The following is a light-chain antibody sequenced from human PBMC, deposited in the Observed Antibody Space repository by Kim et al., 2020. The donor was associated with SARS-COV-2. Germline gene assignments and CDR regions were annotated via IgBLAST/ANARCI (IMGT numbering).Light chain of an antibody. Sequence: QSVLTQPPSASGSPGQSVTISCTGTSSDIGDYNYVSWYQQHPGKAPKLMIYEVSNGPSGVPDRFSGSKSGNTASLTVSGLQAEDEADYYCSSYAGSSNWVFGGGTKLTVL. CDR1: SSDIGDYNY. CDR3: SSYAGSSNWV. V-gene: IGLV2-8*01. CDR2: EVS. J-gene: IGLJ3*02.